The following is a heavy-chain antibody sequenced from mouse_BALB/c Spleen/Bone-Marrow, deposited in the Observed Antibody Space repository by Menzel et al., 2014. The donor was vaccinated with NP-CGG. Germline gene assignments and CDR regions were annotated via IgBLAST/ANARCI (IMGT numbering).Heavy chain of an antibody. J-gene: IGHJ1*01. CDR1: GLNIKDTY. CDR2: IDPANGNT. V-gene: IGHV14-3*02. D-gene: IGHD2-12*01. CDR3: ASYRYGWCLDV. Sequence: EVQVVESGAELVKLGASVKLSCTASGLNIKDTYMHWVKQRPEQGLEWIGRIDPANGNTKYDPKFQGKATITADTSSNTAHLQLNSLTSEDTAVHYCASYRYGWCLDVWGAGTTVTVSS.